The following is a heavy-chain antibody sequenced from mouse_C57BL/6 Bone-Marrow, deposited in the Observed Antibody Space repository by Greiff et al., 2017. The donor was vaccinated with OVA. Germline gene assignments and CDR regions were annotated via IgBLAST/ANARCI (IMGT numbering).Heavy chain of an antibody. J-gene: IGHJ3*01. CDR1: GFTFSSYA. V-gene: IGHV5-9-1*02. Sequence: EVQRVESGEGLVKPGGSLKLSCAASGFTFSSYAMSWVRQTPEKRLEWVAYISSGGDYIYYADTVKGRFTISRDNARNTLYLQMSSLKSEDTAMYYCTRDRKGSSGYWFAYWGQGTLVTVSA. CDR3: TRDRKGSSGYWFAY. CDR2: ISSGGDYI. D-gene: IGHD3-2*02.